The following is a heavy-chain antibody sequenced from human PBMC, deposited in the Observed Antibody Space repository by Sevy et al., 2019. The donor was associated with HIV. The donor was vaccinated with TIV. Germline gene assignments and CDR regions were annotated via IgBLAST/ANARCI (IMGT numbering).Heavy chain of an antibody. V-gene: IGHV1-2*02. CDR2: INSDSGVT. D-gene: IGHD4-17*01. Sequence: ASVKVSCKASGYICTDYYIHWVRLAPGQGLEWMAWINSDSGVTNYAQRFQGEVTVTRDTSLSTAYLELIRLRSNDTAIYYCARLTTKPTSDLYGMDVWGQGTTVTVSS. CDR1: GYICTDYY. CDR3: ARLTTKPTSDLYGMDV. J-gene: IGHJ6*02.